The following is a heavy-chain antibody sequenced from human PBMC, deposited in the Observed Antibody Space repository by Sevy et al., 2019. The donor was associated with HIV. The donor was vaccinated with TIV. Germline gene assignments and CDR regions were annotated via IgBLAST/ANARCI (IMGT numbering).Heavy chain of an antibody. V-gene: IGHV3-30*02. CDR2: IQYDGSNK. CDR1: GFSFSSYG. D-gene: IGHD2-21*01. Sequence: GGSLRLSCAASGFSFSSYGMRWVRQAPGKGLEWMSYIQYDGSNKDYADSVKGRFTISRVNSKNTLYLQMNSLRVEDTAVFYCVKEGGGEGGDHWGQGTLVTVSS. CDR3: VKEGGGEGGDH. J-gene: IGHJ4*02.